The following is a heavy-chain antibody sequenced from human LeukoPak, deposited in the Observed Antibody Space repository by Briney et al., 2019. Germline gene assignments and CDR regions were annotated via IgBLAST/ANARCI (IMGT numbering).Heavy chain of an antibody. V-gene: IGHV4-59*06. Sequence: SETLSLTCTVSGGSISSYYWSWIRQPAGKGLEWIGYIYYSGSTYYNPSLKSRVTTSVDTSKNQFSLKLSSVTPEDTAVYYCARDAALSSVFDYWGQGTLVTVSS. J-gene: IGHJ4*02. CDR3: ARDAALSSVFDY. CDR2: IYYSGST. CDR1: GGSISSYY. D-gene: IGHD2/OR15-2a*01.